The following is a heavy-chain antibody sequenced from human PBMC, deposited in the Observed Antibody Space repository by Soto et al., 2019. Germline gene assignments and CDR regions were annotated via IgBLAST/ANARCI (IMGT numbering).Heavy chain of an antibody. D-gene: IGHD1-26*01. V-gene: IGHV3-11*01. CDR1: GFTFSDYY. J-gene: IGHJ4*02. CDR2: ISISGSSI. Sequence: PGGPLRLSCAASGFTFSDYYMSWIRQAPGKGLEWVSFISISGSSIYYADSVKGRFTISRDNAENSLYLQMNSLRVEDTAVYYCARDPGGATAPTTSDYWGQGTLVTVSS. CDR3: ARDPGGATAPTTSDY.